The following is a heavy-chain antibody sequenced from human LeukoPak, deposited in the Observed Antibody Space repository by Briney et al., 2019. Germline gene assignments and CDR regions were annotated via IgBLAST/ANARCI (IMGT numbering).Heavy chain of an antibody. Sequence: GASVTVSCKASGGTFSSYAISWVRQAPGQGLEWMGGIIPIFGTANYAQKFQGRVTITADESTSTAYMELRSLRSDDTAVYYCARQSDGGSYYYYYGMDVWGQGTTVTVSS. CDR3: ARQSDGGSYYYYYGMDV. CDR1: GGTFSSYA. CDR2: IIPIFGTA. J-gene: IGHJ6*02. V-gene: IGHV1-69*13. D-gene: IGHD1-26*01.